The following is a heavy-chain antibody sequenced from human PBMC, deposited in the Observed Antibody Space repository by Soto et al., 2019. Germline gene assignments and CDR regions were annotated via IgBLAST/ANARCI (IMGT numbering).Heavy chain of an antibody. CDR3: ARDLLLWFGDLSTYYYYGMDV. CDR1: GFAVSGSS. J-gene: IGHJ6*02. D-gene: IGHD3-10*01. CDR2: TYSGGAT. Sequence: PGGSLRLSCVVSGFAVSGSSISWVRQAPGKGLEWVSVTYSGGATYYADSVKDRFTVSRDESKNTLYFQMNSLRAEDTAVYYCARDLLLWFGDLSTYYYYGMDVWGQGTTVTVSS. V-gene: IGHV3-66*01.